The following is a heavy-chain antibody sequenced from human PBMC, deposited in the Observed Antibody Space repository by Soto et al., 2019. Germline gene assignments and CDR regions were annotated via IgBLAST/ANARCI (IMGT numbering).Heavy chain of an antibody. CDR1: GGSFTGYS. V-gene: IGHV4-34*01. D-gene: IGHD2-15*01. CDR2: INHSGGT. J-gene: IGHJ4*02. CDR3: ARIGYFRIDY. Sequence: SETLSLTCAVNGGSFTGYSWGWIRQPPGKGLEWIGEINHSGGTSYSPSLKSRVAVSIDTSKNQFSLRLTSVTAADTAIYFCARIGYFRIDYWVEGAIVTV.